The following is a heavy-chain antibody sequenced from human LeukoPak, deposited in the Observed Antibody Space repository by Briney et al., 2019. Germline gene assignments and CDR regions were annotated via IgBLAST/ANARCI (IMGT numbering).Heavy chain of an antibody. CDR2: IYYSGST. D-gene: IGHD2-2*01. J-gene: IGHJ5*02. V-gene: IGHV4-59*01. Sequence: SETLSLTCTVSGGSISSYYWSWIRQPPGKGLEWIGYIYYSGSTNYKPSLKSRVTISVETSKNQFSLKLRSVTAADTAVYYCARGSVVVPAATAFDPWGQGTLVTVSS. CDR3: ARGSVVVPAATAFDP. CDR1: GGSISSYY.